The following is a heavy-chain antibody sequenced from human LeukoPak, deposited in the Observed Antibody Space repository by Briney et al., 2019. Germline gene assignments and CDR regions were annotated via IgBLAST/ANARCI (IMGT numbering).Heavy chain of an antibody. D-gene: IGHD3-22*01. CDR1: GSTFSSYW. J-gene: IGHJ4*02. V-gene: IGHV3-7*01. Sequence: PGGSLRLSCAASGSTFSSYWMSWVRQAPGKGLEWVANIKQDGSEKYYVDSVKGRFTISRDNAKNSLYLQMNSLRAEDTAVYYCARDPSYYYDSSGYYPLVYWGQGTLVTASS. CDR3: ARDPSYYYDSSGYYPLVY. CDR2: IKQDGSEK.